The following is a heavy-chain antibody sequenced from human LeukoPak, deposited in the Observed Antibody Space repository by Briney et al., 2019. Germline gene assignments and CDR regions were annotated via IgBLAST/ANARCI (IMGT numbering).Heavy chain of an antibody. J-gene: IGHJ5*02. CDR2: IEQDGSEK. CDR3: ARQRSMGIAAAETGWFDP. V-gene: IGHV3-7*01. D-gene: IGHD6-13*01. CDR1: GFTFSSYW. Sequence: GGSLRLSCAASGFTFSSYWMSWVRQAPGKGLEWVANIEQDGSEKYYVDSVKGRFTISRDNAKNSRYLQMNSLRAEDTAVYYCARQRSMGIAAAETGWFDPWGQGTLVTVSS.